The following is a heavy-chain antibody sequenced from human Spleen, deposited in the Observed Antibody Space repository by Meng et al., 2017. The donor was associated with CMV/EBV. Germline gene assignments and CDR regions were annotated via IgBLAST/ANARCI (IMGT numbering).Heavy chain of an antibody. Sequence: KNFRYIVTNFGINWVRQAPGKGLEWMGWISADNGNTKYAQRVQGRVTLTTDTSTRTAYMEMRSLKTDDTAVYFCARQRDGSGSYDVWGQGTLVTVSS. V-gene: IGHV1-18*01. D-gene: IGHD3-10*01. CDR2: ISADNGNT. CDR1: RYIVTNFG. J-gene: IGHJ4*02. CDR3: ARQRDGSGSYDV.